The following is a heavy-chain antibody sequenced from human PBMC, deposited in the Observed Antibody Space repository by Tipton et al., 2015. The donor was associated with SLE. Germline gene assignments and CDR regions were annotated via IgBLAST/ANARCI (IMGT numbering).Heavy chain of an antibody. D-gene: IGHD2-15*01. Sequence: ILSLTCTVSDGSISGYHWSWLRQPPGKGLEWIGYTSYTETTKYNPSLESRVIISVDTSKNQFSLRLSSVTAADTAMYYCARHVGVAYYYAMDVWGQGTTVVISS. CDR1: DGSISGYH. J-gene: IGHJ6*02. V-gene: IGHV4-59*08. CDR2: TSYTETT. CDR3: ARHVGVAYYYAMDV.